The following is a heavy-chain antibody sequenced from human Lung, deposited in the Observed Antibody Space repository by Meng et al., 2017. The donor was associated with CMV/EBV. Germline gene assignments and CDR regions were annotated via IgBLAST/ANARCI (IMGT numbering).Heavy chain of an antibody. V-gene: IGHV4-4*02. CDR3: ARVGQWLPIDY. CDR2: INHNGST. D-gene: IGHD6-19*01. CDR1: AGFISGSYW. Sequence: QVRVVGRGRCLWKHAGAPLIPSAAPAGFISGSYWLSWVRQAPGKGLVWIGEINHNGSTNYNPVLKRRVTISVDKSKNQCSENISLVTEEDTVLYYCARVGQWLPIDYWGQGTLVTVSS. J-gene: IGHJ4*02.